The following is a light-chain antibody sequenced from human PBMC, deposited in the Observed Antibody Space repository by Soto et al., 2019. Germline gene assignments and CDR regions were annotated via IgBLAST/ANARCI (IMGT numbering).Light chain of an antibody. CDR3: AAWDASLNGYV. V-gene: IGLV1-44*01. Sequence: QSALTQPPSASGTPGQRVTISCSTSSSNIGGNTVNWYQQVPGTAPKLLIYSYDQRPSGVPDRFSGSKSGTSASLAISGLQSEYEADYYCAAWDASLNGYVFGTGTKVTVL. CDR2: SYD. CDR1: SSNIGGNT. J-gene: IGLJ1*01.